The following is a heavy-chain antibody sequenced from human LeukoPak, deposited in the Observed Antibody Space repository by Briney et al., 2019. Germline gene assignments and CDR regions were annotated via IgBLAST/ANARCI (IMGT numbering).Heavy chain of an antibody. V-gene: IGHV3-48*04. Sequence: GGSLRLSCAASGFTFSSYSMSWVRQAAGKGMEWVSYISSSSSTIYYAHSVKGRFTISRDNAKNSLYLQMNSLRAEDTAVYYCARDGTYYDSSGSDDYWGQGTLVTVSS. CDR2: ISSSSSTI. CDR1: GFTFSSYS. J-gene: IGHJ4*02. CDR3: ARDGTYYDSSGSDDY. D-gene: IGHD3-22*01.